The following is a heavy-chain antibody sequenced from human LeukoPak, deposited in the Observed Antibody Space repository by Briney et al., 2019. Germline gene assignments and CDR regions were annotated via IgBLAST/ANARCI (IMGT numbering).Heavy chain of an antibody. CDR2: IYHSGST. V-gene: IGHV4-30-2*01. CDR3: ARGRRHYDSSWLSYGMDV. CDR1: GGSISSGGYS. J-gene: IGHJ6*02. D-gene: IGHD3-22*01. Sequence: TLSLTCAVSGGSISSGGYSWSWIRQPPGKGLEWIGYIYHSGSTYYNPSLKSRVTISVDRSKNQFSLKLSSVTAADTAVYYCARGRRHYDSSWLSYGMDVWGQGTTVTVSS.